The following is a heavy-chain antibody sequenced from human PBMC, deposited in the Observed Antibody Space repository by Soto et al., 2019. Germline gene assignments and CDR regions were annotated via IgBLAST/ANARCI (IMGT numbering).Heavy chain of an antibody. D-gene: IGHD1-20*01. J-gene: IGHJ4*02. CDR2: IYYSGST. Sequence: SQTLSLSSTVSGGTISSYYWSWIRKPPGKGLEWIGYIYYSGSTNYNPSLKSRVTISVDTSKNQFSLKLSSVTAADTAVYYCARPTYNSGSPFDYWGQGTLVTVSS. V-gene: IGHV4-59*01. CDR3: ARPTYNSGSPFDY. CDR1: GGTISSYY.